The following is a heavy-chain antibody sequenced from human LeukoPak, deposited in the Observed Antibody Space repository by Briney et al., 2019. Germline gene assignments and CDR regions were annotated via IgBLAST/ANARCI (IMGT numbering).Heavy chain of an antibody. Sequence: GGSLRLSCAASGFTFSSYAMSWVRQAPGKGLEWVSTISISGADTYYADFVKGRFIISRDKSRNTLYLQMNSLRVEDTAVYYCAKVVPLSPSSSGSHFDYWGQGTLVTVSS. D-gene: IGHD1-26*01. J-gene: IGHJ4*02. V-gene: IGHV3-23*01. CDR1: GFTFSSYA. CDR2: ISISGADT. CDR3: AKVVPLSPSSSGSHFDY.